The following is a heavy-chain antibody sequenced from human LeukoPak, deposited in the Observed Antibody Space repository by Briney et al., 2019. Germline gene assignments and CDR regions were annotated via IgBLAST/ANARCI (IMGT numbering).Heavy chain of an antibody. D-gene: IGHD3-22*01. Sequence: TLSLTCAVSGGSISSGGYYWSWIRQHPGKGLEWIGYIYYSGSTYYNPSLKSRVTISVDTSKNQFSLKLSSVTAADTAVYYCARDLYYYDSSGYYPWGQGTLVTVSS. CDR2: IYYSGST. V-gene: IGHV4-31*11. CDR1: GGSISSGGYY. J-gene: IGHJ5*02. CDR3: ARDLYYYDSSGYYP.